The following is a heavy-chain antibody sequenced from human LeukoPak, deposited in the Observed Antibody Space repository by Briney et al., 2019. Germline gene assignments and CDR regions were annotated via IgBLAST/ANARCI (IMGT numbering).Heavy chain of an antibody. Sequence: GASVKVSCKASGYTFTSYYMHWVRQAPGQGLEWMGVINPSGCSTSYAQKFQGRVTMTRDTSTSTVYMELSSLRSEDTAVYYCAREESIGRYQFLHDYWGQGTLVTVSS. D-gene: IGHD1-26*01. CDR1: GYTFTSYY. CDR2: INPSGCST. CDR3: AREESIGRYQFLHDY. V-gene: IGHV1-46*01. J-gene: IGHJ4*02.